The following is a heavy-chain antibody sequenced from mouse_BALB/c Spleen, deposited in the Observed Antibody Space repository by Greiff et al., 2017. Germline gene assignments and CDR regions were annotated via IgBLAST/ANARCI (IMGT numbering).Heavy chain of an antibody. Sequence: EVQLQQSGAELVKPGASVKLSCTASGFNIKDTYMHWVKQRPEQGLEWIGRIDPANGNTKYDPKFQGKATITADTSSNTAYLQLSSLTSEDTAVYYCARRGGYDGFYAMYYWGEGTSVTVSS. V-gene: IGHV14-3*02. D-gene: IGHD2-2*01. J-gene: IGHJ4*01. CDR1: GFNIKDTY. CDR2: IDPANGNT. CDR3: ARRGGYDGFYAMYY.